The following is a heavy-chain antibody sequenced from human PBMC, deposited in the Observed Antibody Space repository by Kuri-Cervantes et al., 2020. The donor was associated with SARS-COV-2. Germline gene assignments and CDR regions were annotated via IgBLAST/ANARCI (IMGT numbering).Heavy chain of an antibody. CDR1: GYTFTGYY. J-gene: IGHJ5*02. CDR3: ATVYYDSSGYYYRWFDP. V-gene: IGHV1-2*02. Sequence: ASVNVSCKSSGYTFTGYYMHWVRQAPGQGLEWMGWINPNSGGTNYAKKFQGRVTMTRDTSISTAYMELSSLRSEDTAVYYCATVYYDSSGYYYRWFDPWGQGTLVTVSS. CDR2: INPNSGGT. D-gene: IGHD3-22*01.